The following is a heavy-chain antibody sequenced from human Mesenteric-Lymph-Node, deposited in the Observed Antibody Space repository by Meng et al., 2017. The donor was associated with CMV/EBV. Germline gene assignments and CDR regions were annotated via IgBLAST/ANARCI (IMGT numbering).Heavy chain of an antibody. CDR1: GGSCSGYY. CDR2: INHSEST. CDR3: ASSGGYSYGPDY. V-gene: IGHV4-34*01. D-gene: IGHD5-18*01. Sequence: CAVYGGSCSGYYWSWIRQPPGKGLEWIGEINHSESTNYNPSLKSRVTISVDTSKNQFSLKLSSVTAADTAVYYCASSGGYSYGPDYWGQGTLVTVSS. J-gene: IGHJ4*02.